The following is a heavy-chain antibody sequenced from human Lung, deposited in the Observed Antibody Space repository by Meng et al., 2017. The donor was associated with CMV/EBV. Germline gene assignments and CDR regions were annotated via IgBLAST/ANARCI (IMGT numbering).Heavy chain of an antibody. CDR2: ISYDGSDK. Sequence: LRLSCAASGFTFSSYGMHWVRQGPGKGLEWVALISYDGSDKKYAGSVKGRFTISRDNSQNTLYLQMNSLRPEDTGVYYCAKPEVAFDYWGQGALVTVSS. CDR1: GFTFSSYG. CDR3: AKPEVAFDY. V-gene: IGHV3-30*18. J-gene: IGHJ4*02. D-gene: IGHD1-14*01.